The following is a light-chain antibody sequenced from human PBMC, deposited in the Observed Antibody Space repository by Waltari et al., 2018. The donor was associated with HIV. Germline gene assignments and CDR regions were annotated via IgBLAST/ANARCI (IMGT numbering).Light chain of an antibody. J-gene: IGLJ3*02. Sequence: QSALTQPPSASGSPGQSVTISCSGTSSDVGGYNYVSWYQRHPGKAPKLLISEVIKRPSGVPDRFFGSKSGNTASLTVSGLQAEDEADYFCSSYAGDYNLVFGGGTKLTVL. V-gene: IGLV2-8*01. CDR1: SSDVGGYNY. CDR2: EVI. CDR3: SSYAGDYNLV.